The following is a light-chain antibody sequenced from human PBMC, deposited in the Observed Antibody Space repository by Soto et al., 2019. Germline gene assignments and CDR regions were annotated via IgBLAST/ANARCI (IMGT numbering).Light chain of an antibody. CDR1: SSDVGGYDY. Sequence: QSALTQPPSASGSPGHSVTISCAGTSSDVGGYDYVSWYQQHPGKAPKLIIYEVSKRPSGVPDRFSGSKSGNTASLTVSGLQAEYGADYYCSAYAGSDNYVFGTGTKLTVL. J-gene: IGLJ1*01. V-gene: IGLV2-8*01. CDR2: EVS. CDR3: SAYAGSDNYV.